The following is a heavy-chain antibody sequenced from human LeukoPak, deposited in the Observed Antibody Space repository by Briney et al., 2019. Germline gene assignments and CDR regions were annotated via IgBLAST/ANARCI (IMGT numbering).Heavy chain of an antibody. Sequence: GGSLRLSCAASGFTFSNAWMSWVRQAPGKGLGWVGRIKSKTDGGTTDYAAPVKGRFTISRDDSKNTLYLQMNSLKTEDTAVYYCTTDGLRPYYYYGMDVWGQGTTVTVSS. CDR2: IKSKTDGGTT. V-gene: IGHV3-15*01. D-gene: IGHD4-17*01. CDR3: TTDGLRPYYYYGMDV. J-gene: IGHJ6*02. CDR1: GFTFSNAW.